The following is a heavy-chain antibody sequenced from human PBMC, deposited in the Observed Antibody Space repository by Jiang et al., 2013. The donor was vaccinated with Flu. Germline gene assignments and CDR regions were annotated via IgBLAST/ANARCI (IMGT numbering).Heavy chain of an antibody. D-gene: IGHD3-3*01. CDR3: ARARITIFGVVIPMFDY. V-gene: IGHV1-2*02. Sequence: SGAEVKKPGASVKVSCKASGYTFTGYYMHWVRQAPGQGLEWMGWINPNSGGTNYAQKFQGRVTMTRDTSISTAYMELSRLRSDDTAVYYCARARITIFGVVIPMFDYWGQGTLVTVSS. CDR1: GYTFTGYY. J-gene: IGHJ4*02. CDR2: INPNSGGT.